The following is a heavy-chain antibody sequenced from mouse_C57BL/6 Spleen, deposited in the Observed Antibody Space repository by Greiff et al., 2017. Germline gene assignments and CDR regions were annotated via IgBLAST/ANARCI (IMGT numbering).Heavy chain of an antibody. CDR1: GYTFTSYW. CDR3: ASDYDEAWFAY. J-gene: IGHJ3*01. D-gene: IGHD2-4*01. V-gene: IGHV1-64*01. CDR2: IHPNSGST. Sequence: QVQLQQPGAELVKPGASVKLSCKASGYTFTSYWMHWVKQRPGQGLEWIGMIHPNSGSTNYNEKFKSKATLTVDKSSSTAYMQLSSLTSEDSAVYDCASDYDEAWFAYWGQGTLVTVSA.